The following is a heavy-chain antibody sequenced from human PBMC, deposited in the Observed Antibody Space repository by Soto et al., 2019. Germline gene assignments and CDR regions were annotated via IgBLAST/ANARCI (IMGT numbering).Heavy chain of an antibody. J-gene: IGHJ4*02. Sequence: SGGSLRLSCAASGFTFSSYAMSWVRQAPGKGLEWVSAISGSGGSTYYEDSVKGRFTISRDNSKNTLYLQMNSLRAEDTAVYDCAKGRRGTGTTSDYWGQGTLVTVSS. CDR1: GFTFSSYA. CDR2: ISGSGGST. V-gene: IGHV3-23*01. CDR3: AKGRRGTGTTSDY. D-gene: IGHD1-1*01.